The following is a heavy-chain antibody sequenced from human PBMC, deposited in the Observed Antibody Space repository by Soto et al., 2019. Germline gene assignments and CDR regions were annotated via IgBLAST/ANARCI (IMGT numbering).Heavy chain of an antibody. D-gene: IGHD3-3*01. CDR3: TTERYYDFWSGPKHFDY. J-gene: IGHJ4*02. CDR2: IKSKTDGGTT. V-gene: IGHV3-15*01. Sequence: GGSLRLSCAASGFTFSNAWMSWVRQAPGKGLEWVGRIKSKTDGGTTDYAAPVKGRFTISRDDSKNTLYLQMNSLKTEDTAVYYCTTERYYDFWSGPKHFDYWGQGTLVTVSS. CDR1: GFTFSNAW.